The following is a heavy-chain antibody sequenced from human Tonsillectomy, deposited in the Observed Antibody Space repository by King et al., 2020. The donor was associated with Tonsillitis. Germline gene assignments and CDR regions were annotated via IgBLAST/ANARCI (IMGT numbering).Heavy chain of an antibody. Sequence: MQLVQSGAEVKKPGASVKVSCKASGYTFTSNGISWVRQAPGQGLEWMGWISTYNGNTNYAQKLQGRVTMTTDTSTNTAYMELRSLTSDDTAVYYCARDGRDYVLFEGWKYWGQGTLVTVSS. V-gene: IGHV1-18*04. D-gene: IGHD4-17*01. J-gene: IGHJ4*02. CDR1: GYTFTSNG. CDR2: ISTYNGNT. CDR3: ARDGRDYVLFEGWKY.